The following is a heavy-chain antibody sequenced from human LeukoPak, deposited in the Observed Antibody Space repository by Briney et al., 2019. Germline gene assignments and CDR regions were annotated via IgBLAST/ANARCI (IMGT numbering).Heavy chain of an antibody. CDR3: ARGAGYCSSTSCHWYFDL. J-gene: IGHJ2*01. Sequence: SETLSLTCAVYGGSLSGYYWSWIRQPPGKGLEWIGEINHSGSTNYNPSLKSRVTISVDASKNQFSLKLSSVTAADTAVYYCARGAGYCSSTSCHWYFDLWGRGTLVTVSS. CDR1: GGSLSGYY. V-gene: IGHV4-34*01. D-gene: IGHD2-2*01. CDR2: INHSGST.